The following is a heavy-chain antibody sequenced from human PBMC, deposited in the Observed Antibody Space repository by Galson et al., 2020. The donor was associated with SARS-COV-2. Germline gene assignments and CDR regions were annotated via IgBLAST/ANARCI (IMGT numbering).Heavy chain of an antibody. J-gene: IGHJ5*01. CDR1: GLTFSNTE. Sequence: GGSLRLSCAATGLTFSNTEMNWVRQAPGKGLEWLSYISMSGITIYYADSVKGRFTISRDNAENSLYLQMNSLRAEDTGIYYCATGDVWFESWGQGTLVTVSS. D-gene: IGHD7-27*01. V-gene: IGHV3-48*03. CDR3: ATGDVWFES. CDR2: ISMSGITI.